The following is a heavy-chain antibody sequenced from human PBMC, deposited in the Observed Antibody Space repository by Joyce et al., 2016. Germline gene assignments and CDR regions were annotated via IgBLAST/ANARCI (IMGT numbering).Heavy chain of an antibody. CDR3: AGGDVDDFHI. CDR1: GFTFYSYS. D-gene: IGHD2-21*01. J-gene: IGHJ3*02. V-gene: IGHV3-21*01. CDR2: ISSSSAYI. Sequence: EVQLVESGGGLVKPGGSLRLSCAASGFTFYSYSMNWVRQAPGKGLEWVSSISSSSAYIYYTDSVKGRFTISRDNAKNSLYLQMNSLRAEDTAVYYCAGGDVDDFHIWGRGTMVTVSS.